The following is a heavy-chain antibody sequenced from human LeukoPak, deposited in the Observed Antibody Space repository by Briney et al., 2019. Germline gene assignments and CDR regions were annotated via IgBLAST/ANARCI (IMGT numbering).Heavy chain of an antibody. CDR1: GYTFTTYG. CDR2: ISGYNGNT. CDR3: ARERSNWNRETNYYYYYMDV. Sequence: EASVKVSCKTSGYTFTTYGISWVRQAPGQGLEWMGWISGYNGNTNYAQKLQGRVTMTTDTPTGTAYMELRSLRSDDTAVYYCARERSNWNRETNYYYYYMDVWGEGTTVTVSS. V-gene: IGHV1-18*01. J-gene: IGHJ6*03. D-gene: IGHD1-1*01.